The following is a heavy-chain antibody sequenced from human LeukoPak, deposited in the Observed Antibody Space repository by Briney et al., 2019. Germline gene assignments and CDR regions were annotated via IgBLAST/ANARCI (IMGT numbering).Heavy chain of an antibody. CDR1: GYTFTSYG. CDR3: ARDISFGELLGGDY. V-gene: IGHV1-2*02. CDR2: INPNSGGT. J-gene: IGHJ4*02. D-gene: IGHD3-10*01. Sequence: ASVKVSCKASGYTFTSYGISWVRQAPGQGLEWMGWINPNSGGTNYAQKFQGRVTMTRDTSISTAYMELSRLRSDDTAVYYCARDISFGELLGGDYWGQGTLVTVSS.